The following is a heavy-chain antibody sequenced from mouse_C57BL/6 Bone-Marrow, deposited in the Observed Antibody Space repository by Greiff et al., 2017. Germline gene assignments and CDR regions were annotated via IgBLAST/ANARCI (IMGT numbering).Heavy chain of an antibody. CDR3: TTPFTTVVATRAY. CDR1: GFNIKDYY. CDR2: IDPEDGDT. Sequence: EVQLQQSGAELVRPGASVKLSCTASGFNIKDYYMHWVKQRPEQGLEWIGRIDPEDGDTEYAPKFQGKATMTADTSSNTAYLQLSSLTSEDTAVYYCTTPFTTVVATRAYWGQGTPVTVSA. J-gene: IGHJ3*01. V-gene: IGHV14-1*01. D-gene: IGHD1-1*01.